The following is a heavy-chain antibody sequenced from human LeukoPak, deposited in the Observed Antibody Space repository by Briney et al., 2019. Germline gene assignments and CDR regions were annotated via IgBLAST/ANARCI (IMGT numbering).Heavy chain of an antibody. CDR1: GYTFTSYG. Sequence: ASVKVSCKASGYTFTSYGISWVRQAPGQGLEWMGWISAYNGNTNYAQKLQGRVTMTTDTSTSTAYMELRSLRSDDTAVYYCARGLRYYDSSGYYWDYWGQGTLVTVSS. J-gene: IGHJ4*02. D-gene: IGHD3-22*01. V-gene: IGHV1-18*01. CDR3: ARGLRYYDSSGYYWDY. CDR2: ISAYNGNT.